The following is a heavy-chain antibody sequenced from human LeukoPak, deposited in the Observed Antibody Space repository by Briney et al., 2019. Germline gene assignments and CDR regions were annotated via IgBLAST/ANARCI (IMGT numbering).Heavy chain of an antibody. CDR2: ISSDGNSK. CDR3: VSPTADYPFLYYFDS. Sequence: PGRSLRLSCAASGFTFSSYAMHWVRQAPGKGLEWVAVISSDGNSKNFALSVKGRFAISRDNSKNTLFLQMNNLRSEDTALYYCVSPTADYPFLYYFDSWGQGTLVTVSS. J-gene: IGHJ4*02. D-gene: IGHD5-12*01. V-gene: IGHV3-30*09. CDR1: GFTFSSYA.